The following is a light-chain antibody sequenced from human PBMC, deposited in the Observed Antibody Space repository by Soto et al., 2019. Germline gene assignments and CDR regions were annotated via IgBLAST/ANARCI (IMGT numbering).Light chain of an antibody. J-gene: IGLJ1*01. V-gene: IGLV2-14*01. CDR1: SSDVGGYNY. CDR2: EVS. CDR3: NSYTTGSTYV. Sequence: QSALTQPASVSGSPGQSITISCTGTSSDVGGYNYVSWYQQHPGKAPKLMIYEVSNRPSGVSYRFSGSKSGNTASLTISGLQAEDEADYYCNSYTTGSTYVFGTGTKVTVL.